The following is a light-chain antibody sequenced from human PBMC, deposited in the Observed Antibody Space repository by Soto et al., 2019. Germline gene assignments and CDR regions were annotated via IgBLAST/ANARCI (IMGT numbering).Light chain of an antibody. CDR1: SSDVGGYNY. J-gene: IGLJ1*01. Sequence: QYALTQPHSVSGSPGQSVAISCSGTSSDVGGYNYVSWYQQHPGKAPKLIIFDVNKRPSGVPDRFSGSKSGSTASLTISGLQAEDEADYYCCSYGGSFYVVGTGTKVTVL. CDR3: CSYGGSFYV. CDR2: DVN. V-gene: IGLV2-11*01.